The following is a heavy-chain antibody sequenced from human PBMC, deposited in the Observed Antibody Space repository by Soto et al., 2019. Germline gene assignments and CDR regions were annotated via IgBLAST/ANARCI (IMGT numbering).Heavy chain of an antibody. D-gene: IGHD1-1*01. CDR1: GGSVNSGGYH. CDR3: ARAPIPNWNYYGMDV. V-gene: IGHV4-31*03. CDR2: IYYSGST. Sequence: SETLSLTCTVSGGSVNSGGYHWSWIRQHPGKGLEWIGDIYYSGSTYYNPSLKSRVTISIDTSTNHFSLHLSALTAADTAVYYCARAPIPNWNYYGMDVWGQGTTVTVSS. J-gene: IGHJ6*02.